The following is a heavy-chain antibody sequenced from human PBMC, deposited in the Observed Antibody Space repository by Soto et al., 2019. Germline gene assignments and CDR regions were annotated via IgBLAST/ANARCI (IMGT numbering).Heavy chain of an antibody. CDR1: GGSISSGDYY. D-gene: IGHD3-9*01. CDR2: IYYSGST. Sequence: SETLSLTCTVSGGSISSGDYYWSWIRQPPGKGLEWIGYIYYSGSTNYNPSLKSRVTISVDTSKNQFSLKLSSVTAADTAVYYCARAGLNYDILTGTVDYWGQGTLVTVSS. CDR3: ARAGLNYDILTGTVDY. V-gene: IGHV4-61*08. J-gene: IGHJ4*02.